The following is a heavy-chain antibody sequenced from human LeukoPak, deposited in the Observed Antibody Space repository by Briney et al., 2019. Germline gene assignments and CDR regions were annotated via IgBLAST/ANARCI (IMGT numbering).Heavy chain of an antibody. Sequence: GGSLRLSCAASGFTFSNYAMSWVRQTPGKGLEWVSAMSGSSGSTYYADSVKGRFTISRDNSKNTLYLQMNSLRAEDTAVYYCARERTGQGWFDSWGQGTLVTVSS. CDR2: MSGSSGST. CDR1: GFTFSNYA. CDR3: ARERTGQGWFDS. D-gene: IGHD1-1*01. J-gene: IGHJ5*01. V-gene: IGHV3-23*01.